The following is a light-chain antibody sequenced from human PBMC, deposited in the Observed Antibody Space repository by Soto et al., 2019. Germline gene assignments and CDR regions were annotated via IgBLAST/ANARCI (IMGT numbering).Light chain of an antibody. Sequence: ETVMTQFPATLSVSPVEIATLSCRASQSVSSNLAWYQQKPGQAPRLLIYGASSRATGIPDRFSGSGSGTDFTLTISRLEPEDFAVYYCKHYGSSWTFGQGTKVDIK. V-gene: IGKV3-20*01. CDR3: KHYGSSWT. J-gene: IGKJ1*01. CDR2: GAS. CDR1: QSVSSN.